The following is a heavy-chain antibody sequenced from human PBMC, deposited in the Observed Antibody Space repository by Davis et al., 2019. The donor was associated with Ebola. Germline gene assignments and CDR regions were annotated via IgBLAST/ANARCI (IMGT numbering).Heavy chain of an antibody. V-gene: IGHV4-39*07. Sequence: MPSETLSLTCTVPGGSISSSSYYWGWIRQPPGKGLEWIGEINHSGSTNYNPSLKSRVTISVDTSKNQFSLKLSSVTAADTAVYYCARWGTVTTGWFDPWGQGTLVTASS. CDR3: ARWGTVTTGWFDP. J-gene: IGHJ5*02. D-gene: IGHD4-11*01. CDR1: GGSISSSSYY. CDR2: INHSGST.